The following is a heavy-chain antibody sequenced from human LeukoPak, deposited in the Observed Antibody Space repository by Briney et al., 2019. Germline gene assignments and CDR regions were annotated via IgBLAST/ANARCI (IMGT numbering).Heavy chain of an antibody. D-gene: IGHD3-10*01. CDR3: ARDPDYGSGHPFDI. CDR1: GFTLRSYA. Sequence: GRSLRLSCAASGFTLRSYAMHWVRQAPGKGLEWVSVISYDGTNKYYAGSVKGRFTIPRDNSKNTLYLQMNSLRAEDTAVYYCARDPDYGSGHPFDIWGQGTMVTVSP. CDR2: ISYDGTNK. V-gene: IGHV3-30*04. J-gene: IGHJ3*02.